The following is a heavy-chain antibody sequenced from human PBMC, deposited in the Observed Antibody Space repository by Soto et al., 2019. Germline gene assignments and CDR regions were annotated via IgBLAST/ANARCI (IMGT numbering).Heavy chain of an antibody. Sequence: VGSLRLSCAASGFTFSSCWMSWVRQAPGQGLEWVANIKQDGSEKYYVDSVKGRFTISRDNAKNSLYLQVHSLSAEDTAVYYCARISYYYDSSVYYFPQSFSDYWGQGILVTVSS. CDR3: ARISYYYDSSVYYFPQSFSDY. D-gene: IGHD3-22*01. CDR2: IKQDGSEK. V-gene: IGHV3-7*03. CDR1: GFTFSSCW. J-gene: IGHJ4*02.